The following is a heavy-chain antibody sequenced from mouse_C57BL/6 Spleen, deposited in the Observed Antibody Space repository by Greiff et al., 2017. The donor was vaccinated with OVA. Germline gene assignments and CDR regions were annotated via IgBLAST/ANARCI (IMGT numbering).Heavy chain of an antibody. J-gene: IGHJ2*01. Sequence: QVQLKQPGAELVMPGASVKLSCKASGYTFTSYWMHWVKQRPGQGLEWIGEIDPSDSYTNYNQKFKGKSTLTVDKSSSTAYMQLSSLTSEDSAVYYCARGGGSSYGNDYWGQGTTLTVSS. CDR3: ARGGGSSYGNDY. V-gene: IGHV1-69*01. CDR1: GYTFTSYW. D-gene: IGHD1-1*01. CDR2: IDPSDSYT.